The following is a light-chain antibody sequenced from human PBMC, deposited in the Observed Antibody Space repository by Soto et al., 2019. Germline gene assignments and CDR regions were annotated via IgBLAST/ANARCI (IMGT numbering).Light chain of an antibody. CDR2: DAS. CDR3: QPRINCPLT. V-gene: IGKV3-11*01. CDR1: QNVSSY. J-gene: IGKJ5*01. Sequence: TRSPARLCVAPGKRAAPGSRASQNVSSYLLWYQQKPGQAPRLLIYDASNRAAGTPARFSGSGSETYFTLPLSSLEPEAFVPYYCQPRINCPLTFGQGTRLEIK.